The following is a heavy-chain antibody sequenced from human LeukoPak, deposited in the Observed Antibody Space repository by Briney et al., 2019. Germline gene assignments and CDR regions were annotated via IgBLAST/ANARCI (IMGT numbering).Heavy chain of an antibody. CDR2: INPSGGST. Sequence: GASVKVSCKASGYTFTSYYMHWVRQAPGQGLEWMGIINPSGGSTSYAQKLQGRVTMTRDTSTSTVYMELSSLRSEDTAVHYCARYIVGATTYFDYWGQGTLVTVSS. CDR3: ARYIVGATTYFDY. D-gene: IGHD1-26*01. J-gene: IGHJ4*02. V-gene: IGHV1-46*01. CDR1: GYTFTSYY.